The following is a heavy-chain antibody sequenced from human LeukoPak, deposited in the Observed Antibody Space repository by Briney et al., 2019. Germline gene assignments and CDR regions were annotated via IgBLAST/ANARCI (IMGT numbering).Heavy chain of an antibody. CDR3: ARGGRLGYCSGGSCFRPLFDY. Sequence: SETLSLTCAVYGGSFSGYYWSWIRQPPGKGLEWIGNIYYSGSTYYNPSLKSRVTISVDTSKNQFSLKLSSVTAADTAVYYCARGGRLGYCSGGSCFRPLFDYWGQGTLVTVSS. CDR2: IYYSGST. D-gene: IGHD2-15*01. V-gene: IGHV4-34*01. J-gene: IGHJ4*02. CDR1: GGSFSGYY.